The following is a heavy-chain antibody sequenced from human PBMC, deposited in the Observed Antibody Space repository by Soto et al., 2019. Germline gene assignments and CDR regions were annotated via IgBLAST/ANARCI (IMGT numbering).Heavy chain of an antibody. J-gene: IGHJ6*02. Sequence: QVQLVQSGPEVKKPGASVKVSCQASGYTFTSYGFSWVRQAPGQGLEWMGWFSAHNGDTIYAQKFQDRITMTTATSTNTAYLELRSLTSGDTAVFYWARSSGTYPPSRYYYGLDVWGQGTTVTVSS. CDR3: ARSSGTYPPSRYYYGLDV. D-gene: IGHD1-26*01. CDR1: GYTFTSYG. CDR2: FSAHNGDT. V-gene: IGHV1-18*01.